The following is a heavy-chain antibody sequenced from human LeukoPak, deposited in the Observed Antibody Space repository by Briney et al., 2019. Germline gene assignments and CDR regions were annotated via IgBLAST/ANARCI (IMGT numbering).Heavy chain of an antibody. D-gene: IGHD6-6*01. V-gene: IGHV1-2*02. CDR1: AYTLTDYY. Sequence: ASVTVSCKASAYTLTDYYIHWVRQAPGQGLEWMGWINPNSGGTNYAQKFQGRVTLTRDTSISTAYMDLSSLRSDDTAVYYCARGGSIAVIGTPPFGYWGQGTLVTVSS. CDR2: INPNSGGT. J-gene: IGHJ4*02. CDR3: ARGGSIAVIGTPPFGY.